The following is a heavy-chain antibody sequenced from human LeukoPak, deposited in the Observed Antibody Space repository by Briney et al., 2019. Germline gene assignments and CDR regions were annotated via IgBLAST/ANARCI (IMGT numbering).Heavy chain of an antibody. V-gene: IGHV3-23*01. CDR3: ASGPPFLKYFEY. D-gene: IGHD3-3*01. Sequence: QSGGSLRLSCAASGFTFSSYGMHWVRQAPGKGLEWVSTISVGAEYIFYADSVKGRFTISRDDSNNALYLQMHSLRAEDTALYYCASGPPFLKYFEYWGQGTLVTVSS. CDR2: ISVGAEYI. CDR1: GFTFSSYG. J-gene: IGHJ4*02.